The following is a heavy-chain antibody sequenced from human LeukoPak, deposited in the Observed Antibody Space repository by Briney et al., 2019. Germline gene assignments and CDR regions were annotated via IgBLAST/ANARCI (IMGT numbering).Heavy chain of an antibody. CDR3: AKDVGEADLLDY. CDR2: ISGSGGST. D-gene: IGHD3-10*01. Sequence: GGSLRLSCAASGFTFSSYAMSWVRQAPGRGLEWVSAISGSGGSTYYADSVKGRFTISRDNAKNSLYLQMNSLRAEDTALYYCAKDVGEADLLDYWGQGTLVTVSS. J-gene: IGHJ4*02. V-gene: IGHV3-23*01. CDR1: GFTFSSYA.